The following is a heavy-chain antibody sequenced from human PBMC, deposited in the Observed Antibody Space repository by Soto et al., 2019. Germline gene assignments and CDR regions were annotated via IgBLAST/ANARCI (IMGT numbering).Heavy chain of an antibody. V-gene: IGHV3-NL1*01. CDR3: AREGVSGSSKYYYGMDV. Sequence: QVQLVESGGGVVQPVRSLRLSCAASGFTFSSYAMHWVRQAPGKGLEWVSVIYSGGSTYYADSVKGRFTISRDNSKNTLYLQMNSLRAEDTAVYYCAREGVSGSSKYYYGMDVWGQGTTVTVSS. D-gene: IGHD3-16*01. CDR1: GFTFSSYA. CDR2: IYSGGST. J-gene: IGHJ6*02.